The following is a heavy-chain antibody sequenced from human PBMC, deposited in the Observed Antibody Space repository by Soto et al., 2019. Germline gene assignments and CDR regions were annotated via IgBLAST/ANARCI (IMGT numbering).Heavy chain of an antibody. CDR2: ISAYNGNT. CDR3: ARDRIYDSSGYQTSFFDY. D-gene: IGHD3-22*01. J-gene: IGHJ4*02. V-gene: IGHV1-18*04. Sequence: ASVKVSCKASGYTFTSYGISWVRQAPGQGLEWMGWISAYNGNTNYAQKLQGRVTMTTDTSTSTAYMELRSLRSDDTAVYYCARDRIYDSSGYQTSFFDYWAQGTLVTVSS. CDR1: GYTFTSYG.